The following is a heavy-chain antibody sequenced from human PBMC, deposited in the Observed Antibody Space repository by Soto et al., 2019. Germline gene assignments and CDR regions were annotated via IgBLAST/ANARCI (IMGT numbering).Heavy chain of an antibody. CDR2: IHHRGTI. J-gene: IGHJ5*01. Sequence: QVQLQESGPGLVKPSGTLSLTCAVSGGSISSSNWWSWVRQPPGKGLEWIGEIHHRGTINYNPSLKNRVTISVDKSKSQFSLKLSSVTAADTAVYYCARDVWGSWFDPWGQGTLVTVSS. V-gene: IGHV4-4*02. CDR3: ARDVWGSWFDP. D-gene: IGHD2-8*01. CDR1: GGSISSSNW.